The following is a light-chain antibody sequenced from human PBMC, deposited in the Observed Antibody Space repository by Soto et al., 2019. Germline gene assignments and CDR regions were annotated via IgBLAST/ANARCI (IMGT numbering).Light chain of an antibody. CDR3: QQYGSSPRVT. V-gene: IGKV3-20*01. Sequence: IVLTHSPGTMSLAPVERATLSCSASQSVSSSYLAWYQQKPGQAPRLLIYGASSRATGVPDRFRGSGSGTDFTLTISRRGPEDFAVYYCQQYGSSPRVTFGPGTKVDIK. J-gene: IGKJ3*01. CDR2: GAS. CDR1: QSVSSSY.